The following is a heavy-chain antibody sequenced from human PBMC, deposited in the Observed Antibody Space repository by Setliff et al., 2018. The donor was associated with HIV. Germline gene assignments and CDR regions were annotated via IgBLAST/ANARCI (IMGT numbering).Heavy chain of an antibody. V-gene: IGHV1-69*13. D-gene: IGHD3-16*01. Sequence: SVKVSCKASGDTYRNYAVNWVRQAPGQGLEWMGAISRFFNTTTYAHNFQGRVTITADESTSTGYMELRSLRSDDTAVYFCARGWGSPRDSQVRYISLDHWGQGSLVTSPQ. CDR3: ARGWGSPRDSQVRYISLDH. CDR1: GDTYRNYA. CDR2: ISRFFNTT. J-gene: IGHJ4*02.